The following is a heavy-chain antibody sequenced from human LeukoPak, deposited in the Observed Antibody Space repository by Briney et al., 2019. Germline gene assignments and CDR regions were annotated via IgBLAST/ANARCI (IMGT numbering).Heavy chain of an antibody. CDR1: GYTFTGYY. J-gene: IGHJ5*02. CDR2: INPNSGGT. D-gene: IGHD2-2*02. CDR3: ARVPIVVVPAAILHWFDP. V-gene: IGHV1-2*02. Sequence: ASVKVSCKASGYTFTGYYMHWVRQAPGQGLEWMGWINPNSGGTNYAQKFQGRVTMTRDTSISTAYMELSRLRPDDTAVYYCARVPIVVVPAAILHWFDPWGQGTLVTVSS.